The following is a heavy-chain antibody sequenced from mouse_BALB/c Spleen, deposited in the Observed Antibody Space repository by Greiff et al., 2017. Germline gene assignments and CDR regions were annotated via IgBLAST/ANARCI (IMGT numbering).Heavy chain of an antibody. Sequence: EVKLMESGGDLVKPGGSLKLSCAASGFTFSSYGMSWVRQTPDKRLEWVATISSGGSYTYYPDSVKGRFTISRDNAKNTLYLQMSSLKSEDTAMYYCAREVRRGEYYFDYWGQGTTLTVSS. CDR3: AREVRRGEYYFDY. D-gene: IGHD2-14*01. J-gene: IGHJ2*01. CDR2: ISSGGSYT. CDR1: GFTFSSYG. V-gene: IGHV5-6*01.